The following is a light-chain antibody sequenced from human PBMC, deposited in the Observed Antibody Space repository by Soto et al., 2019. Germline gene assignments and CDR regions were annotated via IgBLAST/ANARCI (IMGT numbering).Light chain of an antibody. CDR1: QSVSDY. V-gene: IGKV3-11*01. J-gene: IGKJ4*01. Sequence: ETVLTQSPDTLSLSPGESATLSCKASQSVSDYLAWYQQKPGQSPRLLIYDASNRATGIPAMFSGSGSGTDFTLTITSLEPEDSAVYYCQQRSDWPSAFGGGTKVEIK. CDR3: QQRSDWPSA. CDR2: DAS.